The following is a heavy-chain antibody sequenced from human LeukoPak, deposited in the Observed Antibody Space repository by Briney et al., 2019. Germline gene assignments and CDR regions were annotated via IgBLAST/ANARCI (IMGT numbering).Heavy chain of an antibody. CDR2: ISAYNGNT. Sequence: ASVKASCKASGYTFTSYGISWVRQAPGQGLEWMGWISAYNGNTNYAQKLQGRVTMTTDTSTSTAYMELRSLRSDDTAVYYCTRGVLLQGRGAFDIWGQGTMVTVSS. V-gene: IGHV1-18*01. J-gene: IGHJ3*02. CDR3: TRGVLLQGRGAFDI. D-gene: IGHD2-15*01. CDR1: GYTFTSYG.